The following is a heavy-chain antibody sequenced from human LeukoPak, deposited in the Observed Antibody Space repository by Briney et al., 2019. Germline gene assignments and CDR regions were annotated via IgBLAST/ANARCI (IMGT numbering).Heavy chain of an antibody. J-gene: IGHJ3*02. CDR3: ARPRYSGSYRHAFDI. V-gene: IGHV4-59*01. D-gene: IGHD1-26*01. Sequence: PSETLSLTCTVSGASTSGYYWSWIRQSPGKGLEWLGYVYNGESIDYNPSLKSRGTISLDTSRNQFSLRLTSVTAADTAVYYCARPRYSGSYRHAFDIWGRGTMVTVSS. CDR2: VYNGESI. CDR1: GASTSGYY.